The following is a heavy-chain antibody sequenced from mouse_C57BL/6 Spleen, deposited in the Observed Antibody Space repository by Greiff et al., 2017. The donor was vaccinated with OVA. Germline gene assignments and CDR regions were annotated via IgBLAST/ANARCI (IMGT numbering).Heavy chain of an antibody. V-gene: IGHV2-2*01. CDR3: ARDEANYGSSYGAMDY. Sequence: QVHVKQSGPGLVQPSQSLSITCTVSGFSLTSSGVHWVRQSPGKGLEWLGVIWSGGSTDYNAAFISRLSISKDTSKSHVFFKMNSLQADDTAIYYCARDEANYGSSYGAMDYWGQGTSVTVAS. CDR2: IWSGGST. D-gene: IGHD1-1*01. J-gene: IGHJ4*01. CDR1: GFSLTSSG.